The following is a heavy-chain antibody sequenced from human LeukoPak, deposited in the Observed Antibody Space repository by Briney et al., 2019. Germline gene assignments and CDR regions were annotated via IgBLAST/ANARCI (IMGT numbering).Heavy chain of an antibody. CDR2: VTSRRGT. CDR3: ATTRPYGTTWAGAFED. V-gene: IGHV3-23*01. J-gene: IGHJ4*01. CDR1: EFTLSTHG. D-gene: IGHD6-19*01. Sequence: GGSLRLSCAASEFTLSTHGLSWVRQAPGKRLEWVSTVTSRRGTHYTDSVQGRFITSRDNSENTFVLEMNSLRAEDTAVYYCATTRPYGTTWAGAFEDWGQGTPVTVSS.